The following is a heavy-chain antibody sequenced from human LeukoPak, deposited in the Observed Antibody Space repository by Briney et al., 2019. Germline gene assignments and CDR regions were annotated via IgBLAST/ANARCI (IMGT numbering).Heavy chain of an antibody. V-gene: IGHV3-7*01. J-gene: IGHJ4*02. CDR3: ARHLSGVTGYTYGRGIDY. Sequence: GGSLRLSCAASGFTFSSYWMSWVRQAPGKGLEWVANIKKDGSEKYYVDSVKGRFTIARDNAKTSLYLQMNSLRAEDTAVYYCARHLSGVTGYTYGRGIDYWGQGTLVTVSS. CDR1: GFTFSSYW. D-gene: IGHD5-18*01. CDR2: IKKDGSEK.